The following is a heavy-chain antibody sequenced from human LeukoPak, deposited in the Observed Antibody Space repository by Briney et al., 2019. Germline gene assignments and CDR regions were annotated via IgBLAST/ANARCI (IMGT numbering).Heavy chain of an antibody. J-gene: IGHJ4*02. CDR2: ITNDGSST. V-gene: IGHV3-74*01. CDR1: GLTFSSHW. D-gene: IGHD6-6*01. CDR3: ARVEQLVYFDY. Sequence: GGSLRLSCAASGLTFSSHWMHWVRQAPGKGLVWVSRITNDGSSTTYADSVKGRFTISRDNAKNSLYLQMNSLRAEDTAVYYCARVEQLVYFDYWGQGTLVTVSS.